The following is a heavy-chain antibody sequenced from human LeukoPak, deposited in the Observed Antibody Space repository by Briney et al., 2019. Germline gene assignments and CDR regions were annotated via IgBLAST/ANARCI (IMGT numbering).Heavy chain of an antibody. CDR2: ISSSSSYI. Sequence: PGGSLRLSCAASGFTFSSYSMNWVRQAPGKGLEWVSSISSSSSYIYYADSVKGRFTISRDNAKNSLYLQMNSLRAEDTAVYYCARSSMTTVTTFSYYFDYWGQGTLVTVSS. CDR3: ARSSMTTVTTFSYYFDY. D-gene: IGHD4-17*01. J-gene: IGHJ4*02. CDR1: GFTFSSYS. V-gene: IGHV3-21*01.